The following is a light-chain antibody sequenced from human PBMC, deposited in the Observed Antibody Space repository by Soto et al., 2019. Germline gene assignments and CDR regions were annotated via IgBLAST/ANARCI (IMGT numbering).Light chain of an antibody. Sequence: DIQMTQSPSSLSASVGDRVTITCRASQSIITYLNWYQQKPGKAPKLLIYAASSLQSGVPSRFAGSGSGTDFTLTIKSLQPEDVATYYCQQVTTFPRTFGQGTKVEIK. CDR3: QQVTTFPRT. CDR2: AAS. V-gene: IGKV1-39*01. CDR1: QSIITY. J-gene: IGKJ1*01.